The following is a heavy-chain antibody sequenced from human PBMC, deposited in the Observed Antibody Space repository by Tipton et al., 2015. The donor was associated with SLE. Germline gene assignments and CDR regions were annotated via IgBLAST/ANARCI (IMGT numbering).Heavy chain of an antibody. CDR1: GYSISSGYY. V-gene: IGHV4-38-2*02. D-gene: IGHD5-12*01. J-gene: IGHJ2*01. CDR2: IYHSGST. CDR3: ARDRNIVATMRGYFDL. Sequence: TLSLTCAVSGYSISSGYYWGWIRQPPGKGLEWIGSIYHSGSTYYNPSLKSRVTISRDNAKNSLYLQMNSLRAEDTAVYYCARDRNIVATMRGYFDLWGRGTLVTVSS.